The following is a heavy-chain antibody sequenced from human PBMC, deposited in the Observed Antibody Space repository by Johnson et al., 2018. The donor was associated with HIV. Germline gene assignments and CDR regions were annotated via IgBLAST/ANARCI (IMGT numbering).Heavy chain of an antibody. CDR1: GSSVSRSY. V-gene: IGHV3-66*01. D-gene: IGHD6-13*01. CDR2: LYIGGTS. J-gene: IGHJ3*02. Sequence: VQLVESGGGLVQPGGSLRLSCVTSGSSVSRSYMNWVRQAPGKGLEWVSTLYIGGTSYYGDSVKGRFTISRDNSKNTLYLQMNSLRAEDTAVYYCARDPAAAALRAFHTWGQGTVVTVSS. CDR3: ARDPAAAALRAFHT.